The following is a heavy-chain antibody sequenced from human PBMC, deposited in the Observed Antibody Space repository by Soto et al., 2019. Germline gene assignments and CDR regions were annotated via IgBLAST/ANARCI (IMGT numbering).Heavy chain of an antibody. Sequence: QPGGSLRLSCVVSGFTFRNYAMYWVRQAPGKGLEWVSGVSGSDEITTDYADSVKGRFTVSRDNAKNTLYLQINSLRAEDTAVYFCARDRGYNYGSALDCWGQGTLVTVSS. D-gene: IGHD5-18*01. CDR2: VSGSDEITT. J-gene: IGHJ4*02. CDR3: ARDRGYNYGSALDC. CDR1: GFTFRNYA. V-gene: IGHV3-74*01.